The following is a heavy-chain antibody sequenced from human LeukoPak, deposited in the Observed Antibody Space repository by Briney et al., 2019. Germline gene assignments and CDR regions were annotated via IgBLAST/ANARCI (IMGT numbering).Heavy chain of an antibody. CDR3: ARASGGWDLDY. CDR1: GFTFNVFH. V-gene: IGHV3-21*01. Sequence: GGSLRLSCAASGFTFNVFHMNWVRQAPGKGLEWISSITSSGTYTTYADSIQGRFTISRDNAKNSLYLQMNSLRVDDTALYYCARASGGWDLDYWGHGTLVTVSS. D-gene: IGHD1-26*01. CDR2: ITSSGTYT. J-gene: IGHJ4*01.